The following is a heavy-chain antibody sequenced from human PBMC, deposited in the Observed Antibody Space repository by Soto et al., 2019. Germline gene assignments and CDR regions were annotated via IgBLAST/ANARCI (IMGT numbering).Heavy chain of an antibody. V-gene: IGHV4-61*01. D-gene: IGHD3-22*01. Sequence: PSETLSLTCTVSGGSVISGSYYWIWIRQPPGKGLEWIGYIYYSGSTNYNPSLKSRVTISVDTSKNQFSLKLSSVTAADTAVYYCARGHWSGGYYYILDYWGQGTLVTVSS. CDR1: GGSVISGSYY. CDR3: ARGHWSGGYYYILDY. J-gene: IGHJ4*02. CDR2: IYYSGST.